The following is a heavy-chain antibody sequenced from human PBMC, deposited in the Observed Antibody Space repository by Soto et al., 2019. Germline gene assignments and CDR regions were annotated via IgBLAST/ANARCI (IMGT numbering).Heavy chain of an antibody. V-gene: IGHV1-69*12. Sequence: QVQLVQSGAEVKKPGSSVKVSCKASGGTFSSYAISWVRQAPGQGLEWMGGIIPIFGTANYAQKFQGRVTMPADDSKRAAYMELSSLGSEDTAVYYCAGGQQWLVLGYWGQGTLVTVSS. J-gene: IGHJ4*02. CDR2: IIPIFGTA. CDR1: GGTFSSYA. D-gene: IGHD6-19*01. CDR3: AGGQQWLVLGY.